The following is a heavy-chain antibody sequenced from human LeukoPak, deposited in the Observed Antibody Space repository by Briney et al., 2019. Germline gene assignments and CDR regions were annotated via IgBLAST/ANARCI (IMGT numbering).Heavy chain of an antibody. CDR1: GFTFSSYA. CDR3: VKSGDVWYGMDV. D-gene: IGHD5-12*01. J-gene: IGHJ6*02. V-gene: IGHV3-64D*06. CDR2: FSSFGGNT. Sequence: GGSLRLSCSASGFTFSSYAMHWVRQAPGQGLEYVSTFSSFGGNTYYADSVKGRFTISRDNSKNTLYLQMSSLRPEDTAVYYCVKSGDVWYGMDVWGQGTTVTVSS.